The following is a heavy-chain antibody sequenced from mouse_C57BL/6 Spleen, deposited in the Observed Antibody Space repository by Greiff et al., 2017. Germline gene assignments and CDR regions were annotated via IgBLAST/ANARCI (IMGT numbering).Heavy chain of an antibody. V-gene: IGHV5-6*01. CDR2: ISSGGSYT. J-gene: IGHJ3*01. D-gene: IGHD2-3*01. Sequence: EVQRVESGGDLVKPGGSLKLSCAASGFTFSSYGMSWVRQTPDKRLEWVATISSGGSYTYYPDSVKGRFTISRDNVKNTLYLQMSSLKSEDTAMYYCARHDDGYYPSFAYWGQGTLVTVSA. CDR3: ARHDDGYYPSFAY. CDR1: GFTFSSYG.